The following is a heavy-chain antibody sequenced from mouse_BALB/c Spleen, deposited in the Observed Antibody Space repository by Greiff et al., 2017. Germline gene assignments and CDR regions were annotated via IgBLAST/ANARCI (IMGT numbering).Heavy chain of an antibody. Sequence: VQLQQSGPELVKPGASVKIPCKASGYTFTDYNMDWVKQSHGKSLEWIGDINPNNGGTIYNQKFKGKATLTVDKSSSTAYMELRSLTSEDTAVYYGASEVNWSWFAYWGQGTLVTVSA. CDR2: INPNNGGT. CDR3: ASEVNWSWFAY. J-gene: IGHJ3*01. V-gene: IGHV1-18*01. D-gene: IGHD4-1*01. CDR1: GYTFTDYN.